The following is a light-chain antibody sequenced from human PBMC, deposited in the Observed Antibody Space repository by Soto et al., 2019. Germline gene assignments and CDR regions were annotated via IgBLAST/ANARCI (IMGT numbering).Light chain of an antibody. CDR1: QSVSNN. Sequence: ILMTQSPATLSVSPGERATLSCRASQSVSNNLAWYQQKPGQAPRLLIYDASTSATDIPARFSGSGSGTESNPTTSGLQSEDFAVYYCQQDNNWPPWTVGQGTTVEIK. J-gene: IGKJ1*01. CDR3: QQDNNWPPWT. V-gene: IGKV3-15*01. CDR2: DAS.